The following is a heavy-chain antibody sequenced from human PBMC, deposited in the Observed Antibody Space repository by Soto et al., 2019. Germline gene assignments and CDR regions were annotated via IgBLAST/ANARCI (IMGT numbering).Heavy chain of an antibody. V-gene: IGHV3-20*01. D-gene: IGHD3-16*01. CDR1: GFTFDDDV. CDR2: INWNGGST. CDR3: ARVSQLYDYIWGSTLSGAFDI. J-gene: IGHJ3*02. Sequence: EVQLVESGGGVVRPGGSLRLSCAASGFTFDDDVMSWVRQAPGKGLEWFSGINWNGGSTGYADSVKGRFTISRDNAKNSLYLQMNSLRDEDTALYHGARVSQLYDYIWGSTLSGAFDIWGQGTMVTVYS.